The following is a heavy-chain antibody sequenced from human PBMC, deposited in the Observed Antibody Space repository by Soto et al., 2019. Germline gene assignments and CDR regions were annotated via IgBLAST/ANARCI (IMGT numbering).Heavy chain of an antibody. CDR3: ARLERGRNSARGGSYGMDV. J-gene: IGHJ6*02. CDR1: GGSISSSSYY. CDR2: IYYSGST. D-gene: IGHD3-16*01. V-gene: IGHV4-39*01. Sequence: PSETLSLTCTVSGGSISSSSYYWGWIRQPPGKGLEWIGSIYYSGSTYYNPSLKSRVTISVDTSKNQFSLKLSSVTAADTAVYYCARLERGRNSARGGSYGMDVWGQGTTVTV.